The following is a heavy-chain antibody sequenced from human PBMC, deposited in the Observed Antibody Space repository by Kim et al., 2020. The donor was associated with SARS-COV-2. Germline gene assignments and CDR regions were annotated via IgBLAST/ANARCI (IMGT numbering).Heavy chain of an antibody. D-gene: IGHD2-15*01. Sequence: GRFTITRDNSKNTLSLQMNSLRAEDTAVYYCAKGLVPGPNNYYYYGMDVWVQGTTVTVSS. J-gene: IGHJ6*02. V-gene: IGHV3-23*01. CDR3: AKGLVPGPNNYYYYGMDV.